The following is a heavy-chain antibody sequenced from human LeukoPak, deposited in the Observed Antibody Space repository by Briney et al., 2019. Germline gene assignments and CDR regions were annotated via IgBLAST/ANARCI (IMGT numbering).Heavy chain of an antibody. V-gene: IGHV4-34*01. CDR1: GGSFSGYY. CDR3: ARARITIFGVVKAPDY. CDR2: INHSGST. J-gene: IGHJ4*02. D-gene: IGHD3-3*01. Sequence: PSETLSLTCAAYGGSFSGYYWSWIRHPPGKGLEWIGEINHSGSTNYHPSLKSRVTISVDTSKNQFSLKLSSVTAADTAVYYCARARITIFGVVKAPDYWGQGTLVTVSS.